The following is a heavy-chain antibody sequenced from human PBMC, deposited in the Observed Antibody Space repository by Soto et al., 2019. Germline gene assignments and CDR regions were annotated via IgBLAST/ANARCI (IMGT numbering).Heavy chain of an antibody. CDR1: GFTFSSYA. Sequence: GGSLRLSCAASGFTFSSYAMGWIRQPPGKGLEWVPGISGSGGSTYYAGSVKGRFTISRDNSKNTLYLQMNGLRAEDTAVYFCAKAYGSGSPKQFDSWGQGTLVTVSS. V-gene: IGHV3-23*01. CDR2: ISGSGGST. D-gene: IGHD3-10*01. CDR3: AKAYGSGSPKQFDS. J-gene: IGHJ4*02.